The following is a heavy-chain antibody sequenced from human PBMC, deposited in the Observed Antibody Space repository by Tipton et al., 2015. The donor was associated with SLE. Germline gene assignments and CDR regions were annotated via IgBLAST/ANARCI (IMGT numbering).Heavy chain of an antibody. CDR2: IYPTGNT. V-gene: IGHV4-61*02. Sequence: TLSLTCTVSGDSITSGSYYWSWVRQPAGKGLEWIGRIYPTGNTKYNPSLKSRVTISLDTSNNQFSLKVNSVTASDTAVYYCARAVWVQPYYYYMDVWGKGTTVTVSS. D-gene: IGHD5-18*01. J-gene: IGHJ6*03. CDR3: ARAVWVQPYYYYMDV. CDR1: GDSITSGSYY.